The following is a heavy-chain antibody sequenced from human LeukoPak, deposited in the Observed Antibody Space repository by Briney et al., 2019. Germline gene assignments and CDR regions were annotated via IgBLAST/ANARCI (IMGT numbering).Heavy chain of an antibody. CDR1: GFTFSSYW. J-gene: IGHJ1*01. Sequence: RGSLRLSCAASGFTFSSYWMHWVRQAPGKGLVWVSRIKSDGSTNYADSVKGRFTISRDNAKNTVSLQMNSLRAEDTGVYYCARAPSEIGGYYPEYFRHWGQGNLVSVSS. CDR3: ARAPSEIGGYYPEYFRH. D-gene: IGHD3-22*01. CDR2: IKSDGST. V-gene: IGHV3-74*01.